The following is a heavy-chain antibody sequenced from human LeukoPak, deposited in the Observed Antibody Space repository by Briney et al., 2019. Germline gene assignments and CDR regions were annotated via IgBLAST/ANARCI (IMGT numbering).Heavy chain of an antibody. CDR3: ARDRWGSSGHFDY. J-gene: IGHJ4*02. Sequence: PSETLSLTCIVSGGSISGYYWSWIRQPPGKGLEWIGYMYNSGSTNYNPSLKSRVTISVDTSNNQFSLKLSAVTAADTAVYYCARDRWGSSGHFDYWGQGTPVTVSS. CDR1: GGSISGYY. D-gene: IGHD3-22*01. CDR2: MYNSGST. V-gene: IGHV4-59*01.